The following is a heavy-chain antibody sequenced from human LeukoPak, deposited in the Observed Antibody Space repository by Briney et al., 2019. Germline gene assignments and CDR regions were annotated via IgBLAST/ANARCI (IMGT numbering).Heavy chain of an antibody. CDR2: ISGSGGST. Sequence: GGSLRLSCAASGFTFSSYAMSWVRQAPGKGLEWVSAISGSGGSTYYADSVKGRLTIYRDNSKNTLYLQMNSLRAEDTAVYYCAKGEMIVVVPTDYWGQGTLVTVSS. CDR3: AKGEMIVVVPTDY. J-gene: IGHJ4*02. CDR1: GFTFSSYA. V-gene: IGHV3-23*01. D-gene: IGHD3-22*01.